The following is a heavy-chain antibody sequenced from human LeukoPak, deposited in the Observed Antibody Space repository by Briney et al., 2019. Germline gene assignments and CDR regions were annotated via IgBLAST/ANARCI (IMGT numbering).Heavy chain of an antibody. CDR2: MNPNSGNT. Sequence: GASVNVSCKASGYTFTSYDINWVRQATGQGLEWMGWMNPNSGNTGYAQKFQGRVTITRNTSISTAYMELSSLRSEDTAVYYCARGLLQYPFYYYYYMDVWGKGTTVTVSS. CDR3: ARGLLQYPFYYYYYMDV. D-gene: IGHD4-11*01. CDR1: GYTFTSYD. V-gene: IGHV1-8*03. J-gene: IGHJ6*03.